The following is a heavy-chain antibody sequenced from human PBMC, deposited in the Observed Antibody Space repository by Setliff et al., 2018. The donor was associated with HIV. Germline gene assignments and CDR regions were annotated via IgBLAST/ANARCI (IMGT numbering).Heavy chain of an antibody. CDR3: ARPRRVRSRAWYWFDI. Sequence: SETLSLTCAASGYSINSGFSRAWIRQPPGQGPQWIGSIYQSGSIYYNPSLTSRVTIPVDSSNNQFSLNLFSVTAADTAVYYCARPRRVRSRAWYWFDIWGQGTLVTVSS. D-gene: IGHD6-19*01. CDR2: IYQSGSI. J-gene: IGHJ5*02. V-gene: IGHV4-38-2*01. CDR1: GYSINSGFS.